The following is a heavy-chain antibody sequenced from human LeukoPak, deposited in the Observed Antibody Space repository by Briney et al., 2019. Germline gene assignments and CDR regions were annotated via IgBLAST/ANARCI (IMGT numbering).Heavy chain of an antibody. CDR3: ARDPPGSGSYYDY. J-gene: IGHJ4*02. D-gene: IGHD3-10*01. V-gene: IGHV4-59*01. CDR2: IYYTGST. Sequence: SETLSLTCTVSGGSINNYYWDWIRQPPGKELECIGYIYYTGSTNYSPSLKSRVTISVDTSKNQFSLKLYSVTAADTAVYYCARDPPGSGSYYDYWGQGTLVTVSS. CDR1: GGSINNYY.